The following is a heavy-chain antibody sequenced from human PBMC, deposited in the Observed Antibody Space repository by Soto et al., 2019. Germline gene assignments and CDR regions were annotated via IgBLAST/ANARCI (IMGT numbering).Heavy chain of an antibody. V-gene: IGHV3-23*01. D-gene: IGHD2-15*01. CDR1: GFTFSSYA. CDR2: ISGSGGST. J-gene: IGHJ4*02. Sequence: PGGSLRLSCAASGFTFSSYAMSWVRQAPGKGMEWVAAISGSGGSTYYADSVKGRFTISRDNSKNTLYLQMNSLRAEDAAIYYCAKDLVGSNADYFDYWGQGTLVTVSS. CDR3: AKDLVGSNADYFDY.